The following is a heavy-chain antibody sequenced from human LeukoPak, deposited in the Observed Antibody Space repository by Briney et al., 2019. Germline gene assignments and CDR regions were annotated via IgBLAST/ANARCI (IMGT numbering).Heavy chain of an antibody. Sequence: GASVKVSCKVSGYTLTELSMHWVRQAPGKGLEWMGGFDPGDGETIYAQKFQGRVTMTEDTSTDTAYMELSSLRSEDTAVYYCATAQQYCSSTSCYIGWFDPWGQGTLVTVSS. CDR2: FDPGDGET. CDR1: GYTLTELS. D-gene: IGHD2-2*02. V-gene: IGHV1-24*01. CDR3: ATAQQYCSSTSCYIGWFDP. J-gene: IGHJ5*02.